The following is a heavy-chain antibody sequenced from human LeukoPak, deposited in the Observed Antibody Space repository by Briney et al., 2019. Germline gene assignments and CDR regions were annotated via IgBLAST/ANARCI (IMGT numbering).Heavy chain of an antibody. D-gene: IGHD3-10*01. Sequence: GGSLRLSCAASGVTISGYWMSWVRQAPGKGLEWVANIKQDASEIYYVGSVKGRFTISRDNAKNSVFLQMNSLRAEGTAVYYCATDGGPFDNWGQGILVTVSS. CDR3: ATDGGPFDN. V-gene: IGHV3-7*01. CDR1: GVTISGYW. CDR2: IKQDASEI. J-gene: IGHJ4*02.